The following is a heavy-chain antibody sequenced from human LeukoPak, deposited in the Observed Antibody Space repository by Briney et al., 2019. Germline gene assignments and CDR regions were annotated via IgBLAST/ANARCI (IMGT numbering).Heavy chain of an antibody. CDR3: ARGQLWTDY. D-gene: IGHD5-18*01. CDR2: INHSGGT. J-gene: IGHJ4*02. Sequence: SETLSLTCAVYGGSFSGYYWSWIRQPPGKGLEWIGKINHSGGTNYNPSLKSRVTISVDTSKNQFSLKLSSVTAADTAVYYCARGQLWTDYWGQGTLVTVSS. V-gene: IGHV4-34*01. CDR1: GGSFSGYY.